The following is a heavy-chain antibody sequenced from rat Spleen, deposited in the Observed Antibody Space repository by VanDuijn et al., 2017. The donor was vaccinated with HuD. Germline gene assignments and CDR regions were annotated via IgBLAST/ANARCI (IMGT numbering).Heavy chain of an antibody. V-gene: IGHV5-7*01. Sequence: EVQLVESGGGLVQPGRSMKLSCAALGFTFSNYYMVWVRQGPKKGLEWVATISYDGSGTYYRDSVQGRFTISRDNAKSTLYLQMNSLRSEDTATYYCTRGDLGYDFDYWGQGVMVTVSS. CDR2: ISYDGSGT. J-gene: IGHJ2*01. D-gene: IGHD4-3*01. CDR1: GFTFSNYY. CDR3: TRGDLGYDFDY.